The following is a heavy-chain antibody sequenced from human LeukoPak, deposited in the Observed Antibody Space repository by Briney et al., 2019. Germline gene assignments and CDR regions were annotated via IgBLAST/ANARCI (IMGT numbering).Heavy chain of an antibody. Sequence: PGGSLRLSCAASGFTFSNYWMSWVRQAPGKGLEWVANIKQDGSEKYYVDAVKGRFTISRDNAKNSLYLQMNSLRVEDTAVYYCARDRVSGSGSIDYWGQGTLVTVSS. CDR2: IKQDGSEK. CDR3: ARDRVSGSGSIDY. D-gene: IGHD3-10*01. J-gene: IGHJ4*02. CDR1: GFTFSNYW. V-gene: IGHV3-7*01.